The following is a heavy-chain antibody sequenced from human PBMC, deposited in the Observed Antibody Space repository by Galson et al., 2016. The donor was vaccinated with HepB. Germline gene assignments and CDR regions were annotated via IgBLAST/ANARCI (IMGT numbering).Heavy chain of an antibody. J-gene: IGHJ4*02. V-gene: IGHV3-23*01. Sequence: SLRLSCAASGFTFRSYAMSWVRQAPGKGLEWVSAISGIDGSTYYADSVKGRFTISRDKSKNTLYLQMNSLRAEDTAVYYCAKDRWQSDYFDYWGQGTPVTVSS. D-gene: IGHD4-23*01. CDR2: ISGIDGST. CDR1: GFTFRSYA. CDR3: AKDRWQSDYFDY.